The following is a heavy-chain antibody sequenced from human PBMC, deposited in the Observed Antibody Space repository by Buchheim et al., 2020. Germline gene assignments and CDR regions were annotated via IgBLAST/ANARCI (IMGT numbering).Heavy chain of an antibody. CDR2: IWYDGSNK. J-gene: IGHJ4*02. Sequence: QVQLVESGGGVVQPGRSLRLSCAASGFTFSSYGMHWVRQAPGKGLEWVAVIWYDGSNKYYVDSVKGRFTISRDNSKNTLYLQMNSLRAEDTAVYYCARDGTYDFWSGYYLNYFDYWGQGTL. D-gene: IGHD3-3*01. CDR1: GFTFSSYG. V-gene: IGHV3-33*01. CDR3: ARDGTYDFWSGYYLNYFDY.